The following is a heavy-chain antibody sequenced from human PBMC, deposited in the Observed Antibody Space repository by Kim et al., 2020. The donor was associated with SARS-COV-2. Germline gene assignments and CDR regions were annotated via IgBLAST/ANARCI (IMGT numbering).Heavy chain of an antibody. Sequence: GESLKISCAASGFTVSDGWMSWVRQAPGKGLEWVGRIKNKADGGATDHAAPVKGRFIISRDDSKNTLYLEMNSLKTEDTAIYYCTATRAYWGQGTLVTVS. V-gene: IGHV3-15*01. CDR2: IKNKADGGAT. CDR1: GFTVSDGW. J-gene: IGHJ4*02. D-gene: IGHD1-26*01. CDR3: TATRAY.